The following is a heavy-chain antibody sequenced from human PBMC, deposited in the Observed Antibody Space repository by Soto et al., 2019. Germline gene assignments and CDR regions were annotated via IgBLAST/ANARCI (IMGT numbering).Heavy chain of an antibody. CDR2: ISGSGGST. J-gene: IGHJ4*02. CDR3: AKKTSGLWSGYYKGNYFDY. Sequence: GGSLRLSCAASGFTFSSYAMSWVRQAPGKGLEWVSAISGSGGSTYYADSVKGRFTISRDNSKNALYLQMNSLSAEDTAVYYCAKKTSGLWSGYYKGNYFDYWGQGTLVTVSS. D-gene: IGHD3-3*01. CDR1: GFTFSSYA. V-gene: IGHV3-23*01.